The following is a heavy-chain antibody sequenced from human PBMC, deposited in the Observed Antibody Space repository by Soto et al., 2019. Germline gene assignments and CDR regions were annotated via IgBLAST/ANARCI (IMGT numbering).Heavy chain of an antibody. Sequence: PSETLSLTCAVYGGSFSNYYWSWFRQPPGKGLEWIGEINRSGSTNYNPSLKSRVTISVDTSKNQFSLKLSSVTAADTAVYYCAGSYYYDPFDIWGQGTMVTVSS. J-gene: IGHJ3*02. CDR1: GGSFSNYY. D-gene: IGHD3-10*01. CDR2: INRSGST. V-gene: IGHV4-34*01. CDR3: AGSYYYDPFDI.